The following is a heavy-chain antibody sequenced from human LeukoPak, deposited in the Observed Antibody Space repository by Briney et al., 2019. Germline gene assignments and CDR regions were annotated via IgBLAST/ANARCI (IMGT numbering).Heavy chain of an antibody. D-gene: IGHD5-24*01. V-gene: IGHV4-59*01. CDR2: IYNSGST. Sequence: SETLSLTCIVSGASIRSYYWSWIRQPPGKGLEWIGYIYNSGSTNYNPSLKSRVTISVDTSKNQFSLKLRSVTAADTAVYYCASRVRDGYSLPYFDYWGQGTLVTVSS. CDR1: GASIRSYY. CDR3: ASRVRDGYSLPYFDY. J-gene: IGHJ4*02.